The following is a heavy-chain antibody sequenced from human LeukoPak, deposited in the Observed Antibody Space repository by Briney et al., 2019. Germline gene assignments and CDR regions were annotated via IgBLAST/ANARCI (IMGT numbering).Heavy chain of an antibody. CDR2: INPNSGGT. CDR3: ARGGAGREDYFDY. CDR1: GYAFTSYY. V-gene: IGHV1-2*02. J-gene: IGHJ4*02. Sequence: ASVKVSCEASGYAFTSYYVHWVRQAPGQGLEWMGWINPNSGGTNYAQKFQGRVTMTRDTSISTAYMELSRLRSDDTAVYYRARGGAGREDYFDYWGQGTLVTVSS.